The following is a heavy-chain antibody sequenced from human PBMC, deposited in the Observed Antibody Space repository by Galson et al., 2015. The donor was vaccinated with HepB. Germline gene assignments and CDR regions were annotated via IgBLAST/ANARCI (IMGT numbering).Heavy chain of an antibody. CDR3: ARCYDSSGYCFYY. CDR1: GGTFSSYA. V-gene: IGHV1-69*04. D-gene: IGHD3-22*01. J-gene: IGHJ4*02. Sequence: SVKVSCKASGGTFSSYAISWVRQAPGQGLEWMGRIIPILGIANYAQKFQGRVTITADKSTSTAYMELSSLRSEDTAVYYCARCYDSSGYCFYYWGQGTLVTVSS. CDR2: IIPILGIA.